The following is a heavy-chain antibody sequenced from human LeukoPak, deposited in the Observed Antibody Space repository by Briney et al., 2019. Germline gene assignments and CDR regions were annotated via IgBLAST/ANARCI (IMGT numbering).Heavy chain of an antibody. CDR2: INPSGGST. Sequence: GASVKVSCKASGYTFTSFHINWVRQAPGQGLEWMGIINPSGGSTSYAQKFQGRVTMTRDTSTSTVYMELSSLRSEDTAVYYCARASYSSSWYYRPHFDYWGQGTLVTVSS. J-gene: IGHJ4*02. CDR3: ARASYSSSWYYRPHFDY. V-gene: IGHV1-46*01. D-gene: IGHD6-13*01. CDR1: GYTFTSFH.